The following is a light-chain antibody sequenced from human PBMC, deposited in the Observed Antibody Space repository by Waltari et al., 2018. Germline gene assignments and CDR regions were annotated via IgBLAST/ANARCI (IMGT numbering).Light chain of an antibody. CDR1: QSVNKY. J-gene: IGKJ1*01. CDR3: QNHERLPAT. V-gene: IGKV3-20*01. Sequence: EVVLTQSPGTLSLSPGERATLTCRASQSVNKYLAWHQQRPGQAPRLLISAASTRATGVPDRFSGSGFGTDFSLTISRLEPEDFAVYFCQNHERLPATFGQGTKVEIK. CDR2: AAS.